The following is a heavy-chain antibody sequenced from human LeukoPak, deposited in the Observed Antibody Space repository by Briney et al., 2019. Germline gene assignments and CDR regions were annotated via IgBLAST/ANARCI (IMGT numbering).Heavy chain of an antibody. J-gene: IGHJ4*02. D-gene: IGHD5-24*01. Sequence: SETLSLTCTVSGGSISSSSYYWGWIRQPPGKGLEWIGSIFYSGTTFYNPSLKSRVTISVDTYKNQFSLKLNSVTAADTAVYYCARLEDGYQIDYWGQGTLVTVSP. V-gene: IGHV4-39*07. CDR1: GGSISSSSYY. CDR2: IFYSGTT. CDR3: ARLEDGYQIDY.